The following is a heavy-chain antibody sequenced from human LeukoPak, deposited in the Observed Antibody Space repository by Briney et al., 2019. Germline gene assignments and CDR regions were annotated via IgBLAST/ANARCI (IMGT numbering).Heavy chain of an antibody. CDR3: ARSSSGYLDAFDI. V-gene: IGHV1-69*13. J-gene: IGHJ3*02. Sequence: ASVKVSCKASGGTFSSYAISWVRQAPGLGLEWMGGIIPIFGTANYAQKFQGRVTITADESTGTAYMELSSLRSEDTAVYYCARSSSGYLDAFDIWGQGTMVTVSS. D-gene: IGHD3-22*01. CDR1: GGTFSSYA. CDR2: IIPIFGTA.